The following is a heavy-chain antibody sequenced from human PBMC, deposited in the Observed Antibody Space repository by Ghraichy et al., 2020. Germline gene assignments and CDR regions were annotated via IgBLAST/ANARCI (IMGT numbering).Heavy chain of an antibody. J-gene: IGHJ4*02. V-gene: IGHV3-7*01. CDR3: ARGWGRFDY. CDR1: GFAYNSYW. D-gene: IGHD2-21*02. CDR2: IKYDGSAE. Sequence: GSLSLSCAASGFAYNSYWMNWVRQAPGKGLEWVAYIKYDGSAEYYVDSVKGRFAISRDNAKNSLFLQMNSLRAEDTAVYYCARGWGRFDYWGQGTLVTVSS.